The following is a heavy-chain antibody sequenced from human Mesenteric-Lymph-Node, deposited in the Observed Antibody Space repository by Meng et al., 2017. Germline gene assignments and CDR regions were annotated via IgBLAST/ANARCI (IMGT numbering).Heavy chain of an antibody. J-gene: IGHJ4*02. Sequence: GGPLRLSCTASGFTFSSFWMGWVRQAPGKGLEWVANIKEDGSEKYYVDSVRGRFAISRDNAKNSLYLQMDSLRAEDTAIYYCTRDERWGQGTLVTVSS. CDR3: TRDER. CDR1: GFTFSSFW. CDR2: IKEDGSEK. V-gene: IGHV3-7*03. D-gene: IGHD1-1*01.